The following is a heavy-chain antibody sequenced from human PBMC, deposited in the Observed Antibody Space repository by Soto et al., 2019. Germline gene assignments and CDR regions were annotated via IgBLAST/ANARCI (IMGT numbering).Heavy chain of an antibody. CDR1: GASISGYY. Sequence: PSETLSLTCTVSGASISGYYWSWIRKSAGKGLEWIGRIYATGTTDYNPSLKSRVMMSVDTSKKQFSLKLRSVTAADTAAYYCVRDGTKTLRDWFDPWGQGFSVTVSS. J-gene: IGHJ5*02. CDR3: VRDGTKTLRDWFDP. V-gene: IGHV4-4*07. CDR2: IYATGTT. D-gene: IGHD1-1*01.